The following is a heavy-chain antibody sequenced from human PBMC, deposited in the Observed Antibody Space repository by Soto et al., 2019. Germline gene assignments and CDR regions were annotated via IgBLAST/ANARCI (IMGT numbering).Heavy chain of an antibody. D-gene: IGHD5-12*01. CDR2: IIPIFGTA. Sequence: SVNVSCTACGGTFSSYAISWVRQAPGQGLEWLGGIIPIFGTANYAQKFQGRVTITADESTSTAYMELSSLRSEDTAVYYCARSKGDGYKEFDYWGQGTLVTVSS. CDR1: GGTFSSYA. V-gene: IGHV1-69*13. CDR3: ARSKGDGYKEFDY. J-gene: IGHJ4*02.